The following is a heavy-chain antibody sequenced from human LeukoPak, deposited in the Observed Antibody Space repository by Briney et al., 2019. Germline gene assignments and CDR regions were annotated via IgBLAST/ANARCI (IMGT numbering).Heavy chain of an antibody. Sequence: GGSLRLSCAASGFLFSTYWMTWVRQAPGKGLEWVANIKQDGSEKYYVDSVTGRFTIFRDNAKNLLYLQVNSLRAEDTAVYYCARGYGDYGLWGQGTLVTVSS. CDR2: IKQDGSEK. D-gene: IGHD4-17*01. J-gene: IGHJ4*02. CDR1: GFLFSTYW. CDR3: ARGYGDYGL. V-gene: IGHV3-7*03.